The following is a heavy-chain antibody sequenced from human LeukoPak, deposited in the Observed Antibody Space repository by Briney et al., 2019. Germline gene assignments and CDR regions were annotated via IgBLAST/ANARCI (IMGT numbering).Heavy chain of an antibody. V-gene: IGHV4-34*01. CDR2: INHSGST. Sequence: SETLSLTCAVYGGSFSGYYWSWIRQPPGKGLEWIGEINHSGSTNYNPSLKSRVTISVDTSKNQSSLKLSSVTAADTAVYYCARGLNWWFDYWGQGTLVTVSS. J-gene: IGHJ4*02. CDR3: ARGLNWWFDY. CDR1: GGSFSGYY. D-gene: IGHD2-8*02.